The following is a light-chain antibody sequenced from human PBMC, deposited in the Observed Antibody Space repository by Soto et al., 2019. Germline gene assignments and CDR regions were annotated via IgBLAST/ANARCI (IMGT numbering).Light chain of an antibody. CDR1: QSVSSSY. V-gene: IGKV3-20*01. CDR3: QHYDSLPIT. Sequence: EMVLTQSPGTLSLSPWERATLSCRASQSVSSSYLAWYQQKPGQPPRLLIYGASSRATGIPDRFSGSGSGTDFTLTISRLEPEDFAVFYCQHYDSLPITFGQGTRLEIK. J-gene: IGKJ5*01. CDR2: GAS.